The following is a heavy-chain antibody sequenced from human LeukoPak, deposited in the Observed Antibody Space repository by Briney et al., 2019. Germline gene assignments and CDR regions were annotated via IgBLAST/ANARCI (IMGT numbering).Heavy chain of an antibody. CDR1: GGSISSGGYY. Sequence: SQTLSLTCTVSGGSISSGGYYWSWIRQHPGKGLEWIGYIYYSGSTYYNPSLKSRVTISVDTSKNQFSLKLSSVTAADTAVYYCARGLGYNWNSPKIDYWGQGTLVTVSS. V-gene: IGHV4-31*03. D-gene: IGHD1-7*01. J-gene: IGHJ4*02. CDR2: IYYSGST. CDR3: ARGLGYNWNSPKIDY.